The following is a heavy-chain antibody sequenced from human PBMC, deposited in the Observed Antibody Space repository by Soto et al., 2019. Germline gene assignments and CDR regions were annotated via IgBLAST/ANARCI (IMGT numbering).Heavy chain of an antibody. Sequence: AAVKVSCKASGYTVTRYGISWVRQAPGQGLEWMGWISAYNGNTNYAQKLQGRVTMTTDTSTSTAYMVLRSLISDDTAVYSCARDTMDYYDSSGYYQDLWGQGTLVTVSS. J-gene: IGHJ5*02. CDR3: ARDTMDYYDSSGYYQDL. CDR2: ISAYNGNT. V-gene: IGHV1-18*04. D-gene: IGHD3-22*01. CDR1: GYTVTRYG.